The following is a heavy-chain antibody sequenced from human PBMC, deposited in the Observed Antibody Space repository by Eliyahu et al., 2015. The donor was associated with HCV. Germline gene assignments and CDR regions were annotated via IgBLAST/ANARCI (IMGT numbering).Heavy chain of an antibody. Sequence: EVQLVETGGGLVQPGGSLRLSCAASGFTXRDNYMTWVRQAPGKGLEWVSVIYIEDNIYYSDSVKGRFTISRDNSRNTVYLQMNGLRPEDTALYYCARERPRGRSGDDYSAFDLWGQGTMVTVSP. D-gene: IGHD5-12*01. CDR1: GFTXRDNY. CDR3: ARERPRGRSGDDYSAFDL. CDR2: IYIEDNI. V-gene: IGHV3-53*02. J-gene: IGHJ3*01.